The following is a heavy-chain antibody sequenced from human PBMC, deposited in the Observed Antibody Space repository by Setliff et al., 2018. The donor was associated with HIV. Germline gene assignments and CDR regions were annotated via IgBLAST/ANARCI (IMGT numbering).Heavy chain of an antibody. CDR2: INCENGDT. V-gene: IGHV1-46*01. CDR3: ARETQTGTGSYLN. D-gene: IGHD3-10*01. CDR1: GYTFTNYY. Sequence: ASVKVSCKTSGYTFTNYYVNWVRQAPGQGLEWMGIINCENGDTTYAQNFKDRVTVTRDTSTSTVYMDLSSLRPEDTAVYYCARETQTGTGSYLNWGQGTLVTVAS. J-gene: IGHJ4*02.